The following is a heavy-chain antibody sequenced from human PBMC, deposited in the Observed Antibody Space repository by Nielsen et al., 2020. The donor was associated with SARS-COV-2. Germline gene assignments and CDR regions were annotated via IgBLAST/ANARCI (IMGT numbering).Heavy chain of an antibody. J-gene: IGHJ4*02. CDR3: ARNFVTKLDY. CDR1: GYTFTSYE. D-gene: IGHD3-9*01. Sequence: ASVKVSCKASGYTFTSYEINWVRQATGQGLEWMGWMNPNSGNTGYAQKFQGRVTMTRDTSISTAYMELSGLRSEDTAVYYCARNFVTKLDYWGQGTLVIVSS. V-gene: IGHV1-8*01. CDR2: MNPNSGNT.